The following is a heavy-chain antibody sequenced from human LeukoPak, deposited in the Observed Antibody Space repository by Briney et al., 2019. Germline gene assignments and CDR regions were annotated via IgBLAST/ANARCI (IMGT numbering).Heavy chain of an antibody. Sequence: GGSLRLSCAASGFTFSSYAMHWVRQAPGKGLEWVAVISYDGSNKYYADSVKGRFTISRDNSKNTLYLQMNSLRAGDTAVYYCEWSGYSSSSWYYFDYWGQGTLVTVSS. D-gene: IGHD6-13*01. CDR1: GFTFSSYA. J-gene: IGHJ4*02. CDR2: ISYDGSNK. CDR3: EWSGYSSSSWYYFDY. V-gene: IGHV3-30-3*01.